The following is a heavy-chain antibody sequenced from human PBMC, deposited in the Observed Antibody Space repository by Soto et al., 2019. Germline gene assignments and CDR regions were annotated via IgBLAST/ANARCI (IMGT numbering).Heavy chain of an antibody. Sequence: QVQLVESGGGVVQPGRSLRLSCAASGFTFSTYGMHWVRQAPGKGLEWVAVIWYDGSNKYYADSVKGRFTISRDNSKNTLYLQMNSLRAEDTAVYYCARGDSGGWRFIDFWGQGTLVTVSS. J-gene: IGHJ4*02. CDR1: GFTFSTYG. D-gene: IGHD6-19*01. V-gene: IGHV3-33*01. CDR2: IWYDGSNK. CDR3: ARGDSGGWRFIDF.